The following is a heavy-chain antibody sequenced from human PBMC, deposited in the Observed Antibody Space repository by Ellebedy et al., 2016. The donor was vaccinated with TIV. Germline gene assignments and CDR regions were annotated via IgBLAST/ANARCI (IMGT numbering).Heavy chain of an antibody. CDR3: ARGPRRDDYVYY. CDR2: ISYDGSNK. V-gene: IGHV3-30*04. CDR1: GFTFSSYA. J-gene: IGHJ4*02. Sequence: GGSLRLXXAASGFTFSSYAMHWVRQAPGKGLEWVAVISYDGSNKYYADSVKGRFTISRDNSKNTLYLQMNSLRAEDTAVYYCARGPRRDDYVYYWGQGTLVTVSS. D-gene: IGHD3-16*01.